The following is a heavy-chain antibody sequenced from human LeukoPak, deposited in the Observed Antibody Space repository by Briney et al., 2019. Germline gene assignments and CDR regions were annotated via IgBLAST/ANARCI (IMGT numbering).Heavy chain of an antibody. J-gene: IGHJ6*02. V-gene: IGHV4-39*07. D-gene: IGHD3-3*01. CDR2: INHSGST. CDR3: ARSPKVPYYDFWSGYEDVWDYYGMDV. CDR1: GGSISSSSYY. Sequence: SETLSLTCTVSGGSISSSSYYWSWIRQPPGRGLEWIGEINHSGSTNYNPSLKSRVTISVDTSKNQFSLKLSSVTAADTAVYYCARSPKVPYYDFWSGYEDVWDYYGMDVWGQGTTVTVSS.